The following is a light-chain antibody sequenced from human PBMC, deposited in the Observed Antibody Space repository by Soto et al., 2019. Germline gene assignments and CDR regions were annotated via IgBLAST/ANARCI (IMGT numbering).Light chain of an antibody. Sequence: EDEFPVSTGTLSLCSGERATLSCRASQSVSSSYLAWYQQKPGQAPRLLIYGASSRATGIPDRFSGSGSGTDFTLTISRLEPEDFAVYYCQQYGSAPAWTFGQGTKVDIK. J-gene: IGKJ1*01. CDR3: QQYGSAPAWT. CDR1: QSVSSSY. V-gene: IGKV3-20*01. CDR2: GAS.